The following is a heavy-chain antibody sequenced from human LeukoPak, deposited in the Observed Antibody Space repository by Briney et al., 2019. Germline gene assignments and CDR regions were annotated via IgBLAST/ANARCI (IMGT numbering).Heavy chain of an antibody. CDR1: GDSISSYY. J-gene: IGHJ4*02. CDR2: IYTSGTT. D-gene: IGHD4-17*01. Sequence: PSETLSLTCTVSGDSISSYYWSWIRQPAGKGLEWIGRIYTSGTTNYNPSLKSRVTISVDTSKNQFSLRLRSVTAADTAVYYCANSIDFDYGDYYFDYWGQGALVTISS. CDR3: ANSIDFDYGDYYFDY. V-gene: IGHV4-4*07.